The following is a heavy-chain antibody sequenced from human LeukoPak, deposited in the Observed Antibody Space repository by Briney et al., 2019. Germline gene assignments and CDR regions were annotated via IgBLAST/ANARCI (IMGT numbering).Heavy chain of an antibody. D-gene: IGHD6-19*01. CDR1: GFSFSNYW. CDR3: VGSSGWLFDY. CDR2: IKEDGSRI. J-gene: IGHJ4*02. Sequence: GGSLRLSCAGTGFSFSNYWMNWVRQAPGKGLEWVANIKEDGSRINYVDSVKGRFTISRDNAKNSVYLQMDNLRAEDTAVYYCVGSSGWLFDYWGQGILVAVSS. V-gene: IGHV3-7*01.